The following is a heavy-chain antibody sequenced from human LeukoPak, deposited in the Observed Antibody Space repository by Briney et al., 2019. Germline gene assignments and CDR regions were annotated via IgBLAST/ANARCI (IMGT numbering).Heavy chain of an antibody. Sequence: SETLSLTCAVYGGSFSGYYRSWIRQPPGKGLEWIGYIYYSGSTYYNPSLKSRVTISVDTSKNQFSLKLSSVTAADTAVYYCARDGRLYQLPRLDYWGQGTLVTVSS. D-gene: IGHD2-2*01. V-gene: IGHV4-30-4*08. CDR3: ARDGRLYQLPRLDY. J-gene: IGHJ4*02. CDR2: IYYSGST. CDR1: GGSFSGYY.